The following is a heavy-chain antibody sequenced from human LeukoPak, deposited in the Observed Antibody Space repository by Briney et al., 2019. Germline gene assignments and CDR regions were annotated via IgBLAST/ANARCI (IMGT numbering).Heavy chain of an antibody. Sequence: GGSLRLSCAASGFTFSTNWMHWVRQAPGRGLVWVSHISTDARTITYADFVKGRFTISRDNAKNTVYLQMNSLRAEDTALYYCVRGQATAWGLDYWGQGTLVTVSS. CDR1: GFTFSTNW. CDR3: VRGQATAWGLDY. V-gene: IGHV3-74*01. D-gene: IGHD6-13*01. CDR2: ISTDARTI. J-gene: IGHJ4*02.